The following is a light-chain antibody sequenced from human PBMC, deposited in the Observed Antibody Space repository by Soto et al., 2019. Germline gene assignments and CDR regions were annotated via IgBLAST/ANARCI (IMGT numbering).Light chain of an antibody. CDR3: QQRSDWPPIT. J-gene: IGKJ5*01. Sequence: EIVLTQSPATLSLSPGERATLSCRASQSVSSYLVWYQQKPGQAPRLLIYDASSRATGIPARFSGSGSGTDFTLTISSLESEDFAVYYCQQRSDWPPITFGQGTRLEIK. V-gene: IGKV3-11*01. CDR1: QSVSSY. CDR2: DAS.